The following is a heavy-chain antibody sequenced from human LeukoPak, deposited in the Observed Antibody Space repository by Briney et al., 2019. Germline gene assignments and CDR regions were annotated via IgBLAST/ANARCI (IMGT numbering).Heavy chain of an antibody. CDR3: ARGLGEGYPDY. J-gene: IGHJ4*02. V-gene: IGHV3-48*01. D-gene: IGHD5-24*01. CDR2: ISSSGGVI. CDR1: GFTFNTFG. Sequence: GGSLRLSCAASGFTFNTFGMNWVRQAPGKGLEWVSYISSSGGVIHYADSVKGRFTISRDNAKNSLYLQMNSLRAEDTAVYYCARGLGEGYPDYWGQGTLVTVSP.